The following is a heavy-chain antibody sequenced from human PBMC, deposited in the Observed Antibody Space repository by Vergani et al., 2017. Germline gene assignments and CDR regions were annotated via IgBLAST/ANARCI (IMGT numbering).Heavy chain of an antibody. Sequence: QVTLKASGPALVKPTQTLTLTCTFSGFSLRPSGMRVSWIRQPPGKALEWLARIDWDDDKVYSTSLKTRLTISKDTSKNQVVLTMTNMDPVDTATYYCARSSNWGSTGFDYWGQGTLVTVSS. D-gene: IGHD7-27*01. V-gene: IGHV2-70*04. CDR1: GFSLRPSGMR. CDR2: IDWDDDK. J-gene: IGHJ4*02. CDR3: ARSSNWGSTGFDY.